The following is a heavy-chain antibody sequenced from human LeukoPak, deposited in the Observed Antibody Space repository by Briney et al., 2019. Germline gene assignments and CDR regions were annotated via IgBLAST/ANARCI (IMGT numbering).Heavy chain of an antibody. CDR3: ARLYDYYGSVYYFDY. V-gene: IGHV4-59*01. CDR2: IYHSGST. Sequence: SETLSLTCTVSGGSINSYYWSWIRQPPGKGLEWIAYIYHSGSTNHNPSLKSRVTISVDTSKNQFSLNLSSVAAADTAVYYCARLYDYYGSVYYFDYWGQGTLVTVSS. D-gene: IGHD3-10*01. CDR1: GGSINSYY. J-gene: IGHJ4*02.